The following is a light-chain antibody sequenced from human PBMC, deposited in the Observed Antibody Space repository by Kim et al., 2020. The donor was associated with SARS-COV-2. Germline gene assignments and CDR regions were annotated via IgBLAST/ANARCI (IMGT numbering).Light chain of an antibody. Sequence: EIVLTQSPGTLSLSLGERATLSCRASQSVSSSYLAWYQQKPGQAPRLLIYGASSRATDIPDRFSGSGSGTDFTLTISRLEPEDFAVYYCQQYNRSPRTFGLGTKVDIK. CDR3: QQYNRSPRT. J-gene: IGKJ1*01. V-gene: IGKV3-20*01. CDR1: QSVSSSY. CDR2: GAS.